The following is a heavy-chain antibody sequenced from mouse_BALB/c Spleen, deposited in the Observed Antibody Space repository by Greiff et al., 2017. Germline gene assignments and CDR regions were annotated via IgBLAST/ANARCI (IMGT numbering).Heavy chain of an antibody. CDR1: GFSLTSYG. J-gene: IGHJ4*01. D-gene: IGHD1-2*01. CDR3: AREDYGYDYAMDY. Sequence: QVQLKQSGPGLVAPSQSLSITCTVSGFSLTSYGVHWVRQPPGKGLEWLGVIWAGGSTNYNSALMSRLSISKDNSKSQVFLKMNSLQTDDTAMYYCAREDYGYDYAMDYWGQGTSVTVSS. CDR2: IWAGGST. V-gene: IGHV2-9*02.